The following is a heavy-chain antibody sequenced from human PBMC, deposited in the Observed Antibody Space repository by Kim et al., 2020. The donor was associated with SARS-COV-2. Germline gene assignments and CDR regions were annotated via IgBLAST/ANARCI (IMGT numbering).Heavy chain of an antibody. CDR3: ARRTVQLWLNPRTAFDD. J-gene: IGHJ4*02. CDR2: INNSGNT. CDR1: GGSFSGYY. V-gene: IGHV4-34*01. D-gene: IGHD5-18*01. Sequence: SETLSLTCAVSGGSFSGYYWSWIRQPPGKGLEWIGEINNSGNTNYNPSLKSRLTISLDTSKNQLSLKLSSVTAADTAVYYCARRTVQLWLNPRTAFDDWGQGTLVTVSS.